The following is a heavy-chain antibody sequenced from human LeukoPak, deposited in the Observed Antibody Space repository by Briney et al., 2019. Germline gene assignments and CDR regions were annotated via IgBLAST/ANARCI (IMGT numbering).Heavy chain of an antibody. J-gene: IGHJ4*02. CDR2: ISESGGVT. CDR1: GFTFSNYA. Sequence: GGSLRLSCAASGFTFSNYAMNWVRQGPGKGLEWVSGISESGGVTYYADSVKGRFTISRGNSKNTLYLQMNSLRAEDTAVYYCAKPYLYCGRINCYFDYWGQGTLVTVSS. CDR3: AKPYLYCGRINCYFDY. D-gene: IGHD2-21*01. V-gene: IGHV3-23*01.